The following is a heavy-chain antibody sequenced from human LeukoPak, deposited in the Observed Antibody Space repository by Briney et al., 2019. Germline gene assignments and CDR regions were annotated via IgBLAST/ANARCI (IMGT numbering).Heavy chain of an antibody. CDR2: INPSGGST. J-gene: IGHJ3*02. D-gene: IGHD3-9*01. CDR1: GYTFTSYY. Sequence: ASVKVSCKASGYTFTSYYMHWVRQAPGQGLEWMGIINPSGGSTSYAQKFQGRVTITADESTSTASMELSSLRSEATAVYYCARESNYDILTGYTHGAFDIWGQGTMVTVSS. V-gene: IGHV1-46*01. CDR3: ARESNYDILTGYTHGAFDI.